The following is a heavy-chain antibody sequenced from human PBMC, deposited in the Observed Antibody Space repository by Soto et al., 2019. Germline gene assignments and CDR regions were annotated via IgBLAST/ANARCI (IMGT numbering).Heavy chain of an antibody. D-gene: IGHD2-2*01. J-gene: IGHJ6*02. CDR1: GYTFTSYA. CDR3: ARDEVVPAASNYYYYYGMDV. Sequence: ASLKVSCKASGYTFTSYAMHWVRQAPGQRLEWMGWINAGNGNTKYSQKFQGRVTTTRDTSASTAYMELSSLRSEDTAVYYCARDEVVPAASNYYYYYGMDVWGQGTTVTVSS. CDR2: INAGNGNT. V-gene: IGHV1-3*01.